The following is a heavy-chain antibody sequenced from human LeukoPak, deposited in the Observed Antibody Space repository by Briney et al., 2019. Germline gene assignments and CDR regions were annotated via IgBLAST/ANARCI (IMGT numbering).Heavy chain of an antibody. V-gene: IGHV3-9*01. D-gene: IGHD3-10*01. CDR1: GFTFDNYA. CDR3: AAEERSYFH. Sequence: PGGSLRLSCAASGFTFDNYAMHWVRQAPGKGLEWVSGISWNSGSIGYADSVKGRFTISRDNAKNSLYLQMNSLRAEDTALYYCAAEERSYFHWGQGTLVTVSS. CDR2: ISWNSGSI. J-gene: IGHJ4*02.